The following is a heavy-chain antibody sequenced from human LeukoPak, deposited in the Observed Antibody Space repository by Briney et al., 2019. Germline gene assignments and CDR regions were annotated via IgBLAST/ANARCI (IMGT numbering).Heavy chain of an antibody. J-gene: IGHJ4*02. Sequence: GESLKISCKGSGYSFTSYWIGWVRQMPGKGLGWVGISYPGDSDTRYSPSFQGQVTISADQSISTASLQWSSLQASAPAMYYCARHPITFGGVIVSYFDSWGQGTLVTVSS. CDR2: SYPGDSDT. CDR1: GYSFTSYW. D-gene: IGHD3-16*02. CDR3: ARHPITFGGVIVSYFDS. V-gene: IGHV5-51*01.